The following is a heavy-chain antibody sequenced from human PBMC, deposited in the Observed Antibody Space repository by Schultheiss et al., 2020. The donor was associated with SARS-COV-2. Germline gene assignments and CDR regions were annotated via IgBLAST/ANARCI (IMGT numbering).Heavy chain of an antibody. CDR3: ASNGYDFWSGYYDY. CDR1: GFTFSNSA. Sequence: GGSLRLSCAASGFTFSNSAMNWVRQAPGKGLEWVSAISGSGGSTWYADSVKGRFTISRDNSKNTLYLQMNSLRAEDTAVYYCASNGYDFWSGYYDYWGQGTLVTVSS. V-gene: IGHV3-23*01. D-gene: IGHD3-3*01. CDR2: ISGSGGST. J-gene: IGHJ4*02.